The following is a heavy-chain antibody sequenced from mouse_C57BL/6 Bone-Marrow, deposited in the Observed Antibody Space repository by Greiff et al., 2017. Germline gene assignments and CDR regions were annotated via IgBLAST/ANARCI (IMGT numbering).Heavy chain of an antibody. CDR3: AIWLRRRKNY. CDR1: CYTFTSYW. V-gene: IGHV1-59*01. CDR2: IYPSDSYT. Sequence: VQLQQPGAELVRPGTSVKLSCKASCYTFTSYWMHWVKQRPGQGLEWIGVIYPSDSYTNYNQKFKGKATLTIDTSSSTTYMQLSSLTSEDSAVYYYAIWLRRRKNYWGQGTTLTVSS. D-gene: IGHD2-2*01. J-gene: IGHJ2*01.